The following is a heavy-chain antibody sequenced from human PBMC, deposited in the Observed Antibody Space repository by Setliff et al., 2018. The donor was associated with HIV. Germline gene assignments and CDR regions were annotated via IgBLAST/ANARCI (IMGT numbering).Heavy chain of an antibody. V-gene: IGHV3-48*02. CDR2: INTATVTTT. Sequence: GSLRLSCAASELTFSNYAMTWVRQAPGKGLEWIAYINTATVTTTVYYADSVKGRFTVSRDNAKNSLFLDMNSLRDDDMAVYYCARDMWYHSSVDNYWGQGTQVTVSS. CDR3: ARDMWYHSSVDNY. D-gene: IGHD3-22*01. J-gene: IGHJ4*02. CDR1: ELTFSNYA.